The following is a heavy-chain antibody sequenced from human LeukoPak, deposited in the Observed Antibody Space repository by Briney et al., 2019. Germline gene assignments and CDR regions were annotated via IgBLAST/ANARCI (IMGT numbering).Heavy chain of an antibody. V-gene: IGHV3-23*01. J-gene: IGHJ6*03. D-gene: IGHD5-18*01. CDR2: ISGSGDST. CDR1: GFTFSSYS. Sequence: PGGSLRLSSAVSGFTFSSYSMSWVRQAPGKGLEWVSAISGSGDSTYYADSVKGRFTISRDNSKNTLYLQMNSLRAEDTAVYYCARDGYSYGSYYYYYMDVWGKGTTVTVSS. CDR3: ARDGYSYGSYYYYYMDV.